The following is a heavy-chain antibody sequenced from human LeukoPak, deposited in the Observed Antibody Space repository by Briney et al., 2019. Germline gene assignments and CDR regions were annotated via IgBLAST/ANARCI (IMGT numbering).Heavy chain of an antibody. Sequence: ASVKVSCKASGYTFTNYYIHWVRQAPGQGLEWMGVINPSGGTTSYAQKFQGRVTMTRDTSTSTVYMEVSSLRSEDTALYYCARDYDILTGYYIGSSNGMDVWDQGTTVTVSS. D-gene: IGHD3-9*01. CDR1: GYTFTNYY. J-gene: IGHJ6*02. V-gene: IGHV1-46*01. CDR3: ARDYDILTGYYIGSSNGMDV. CDR2: INPSGGTT.